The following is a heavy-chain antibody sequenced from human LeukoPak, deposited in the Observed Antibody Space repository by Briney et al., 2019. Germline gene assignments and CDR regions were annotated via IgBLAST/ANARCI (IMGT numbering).Heavy chain of an antibody. V-gene: IGHV4-4*07. D-gene: IGHD3-22*01. Sequence: SETLSLTCTVSNGSINSYHWSWIRQPAGKGLEWIGRVHISGSTNYNPSLRSRVAISADKSKNQFSLKLISVTAADTAVYYCARDDSSRDDSGGYHYWGQGVLVTVPS. CDR2: VHISGST. CDR3: ARDDSSRDDSGGYHY. CDR1: NGSINSYH. J-gene: IGHJ4*02.